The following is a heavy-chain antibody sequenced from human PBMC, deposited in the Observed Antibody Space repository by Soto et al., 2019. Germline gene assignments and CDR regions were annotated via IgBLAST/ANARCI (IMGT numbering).Heavy chain of an antibody. CDR1: GYTFTSYG. CDR2: ISAYNGNT. Sequence: QVPLVQSGAEVKKPGASVKVSCKASGYTFTSYGLSWVRQAPGPGLEWMGWISAYNGNTNYAQKLQGRVTMTTDTSTSTAYMELRSRRSDDTAVDYCAAAYGDYTHWFDPWGQGTLVTVSS. V-gene: IGHV1-18*01. J-gene: IGHJ5*02. D-gene: IGHD4-17*01. CDR3: AAAYGDYTHWFDP.